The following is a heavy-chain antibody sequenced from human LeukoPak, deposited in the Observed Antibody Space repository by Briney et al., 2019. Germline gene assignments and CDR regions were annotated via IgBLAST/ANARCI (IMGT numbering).Heavy chain of an antibody. CDR2: IYSGGST. D-gene: IGHD3-3*01. CDR3: ARDESLGDLWSGYFDAFDI. Sequence: GGSLRLSCAASGFTVSSNYMSWVRQAPGKGLEWVSVIYSGGSTYYADSVKGRFTIPRDNSKNTLYLQMNSLRAEDTAVYYCARDESLGDLWSGYFDAFDIWGQGTMVTVSS. J-gene: IGHJ3*02. CDR1: GFTVSSNY. V-gene: IGHV3-53*01.